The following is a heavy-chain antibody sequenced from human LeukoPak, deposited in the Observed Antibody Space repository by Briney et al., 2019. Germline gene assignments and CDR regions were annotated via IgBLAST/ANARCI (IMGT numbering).Heavy chain of an antibody. CDR2: IYYSGST. D-gene: IGHD2-21*01. CDR1: GGSISSYY. V-gene: IGHV4-59*01. Sequence: SETLSLTCTVSGGSISSYYWSWIRQPPGKGLEWIGYIYYSGSTNYNPSLKSRVTISVDTSKNQFSLKLSSVTAADTAVYYCAWGEIHVSFDYWGQGTLVTVSS. J-gene: IGHJ4*02. CDR3: AWGEIHVSFDY.